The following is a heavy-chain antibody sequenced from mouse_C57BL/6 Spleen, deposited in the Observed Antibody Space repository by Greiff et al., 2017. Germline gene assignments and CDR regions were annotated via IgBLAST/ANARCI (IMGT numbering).Heavy chain of an antibody. D-gene: IGHD1-1*01. Sequence: VQLQESGAELVRPGASVTLSCKASGYTFTDYEMHWVKQTPVHGLEWIGAIDPETGGTAYNQKFKGKAILTADKSSSTAYMELRSLTSEDSAVYYCTRWGTTVVATPNVWGTGTTVTVSS. CDR1: GYTFTDYE. J-gene: IGHJ1*03. CDR2: IDPETGGT. CDR3: TRWGTTVVATPNV. V-gene: IGHV1-15*01.